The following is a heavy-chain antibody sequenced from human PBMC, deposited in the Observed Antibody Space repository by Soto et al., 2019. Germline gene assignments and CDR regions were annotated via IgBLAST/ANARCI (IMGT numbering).Heavy chain of an antibody. CDR3: GYCSGTTCYSNAFDF. Sequence: EEQLLESGGGLVQPGGSLRLSCAASGFTFSSYSMTWVRQAPGKGLEWVSAISGSGGTTKYADSVKGRVTISRDNSKSTLYLQMNCLRAEDTAVYYCGYCSGTTCYSNAFDFWGQGTMVIVSS. V-gene: IGHV3-23*01. D-gene: IGHD2-15*01. CDR1: GFTFSSYS. J-gene: IGHJ3*01. CDR2: ISGSGGTT.